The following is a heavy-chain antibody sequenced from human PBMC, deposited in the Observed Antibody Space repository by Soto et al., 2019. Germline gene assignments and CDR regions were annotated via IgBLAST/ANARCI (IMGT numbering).Heavy chain of an antibody. J-gene: IGHJ5*02. CDR3: ARDLGADGSGSYALLFDP. Sequence: EVQLVESGGGLVKPGGSLRLSCAASGFTFSSYSMNWVLQAPGKGLEWVSSISSSSSYIYYADSGKGRFTISRDNAKNSLDLQMNSLRAEDTAVYYCARDLGADGSGSYALLFDPWGQGTLVTVSS. CDR1: GFTFSSYS. CDR2: ISSSSSYI. V-gene: IGHV3-21*01. D-gene: IGHD3-16*01.